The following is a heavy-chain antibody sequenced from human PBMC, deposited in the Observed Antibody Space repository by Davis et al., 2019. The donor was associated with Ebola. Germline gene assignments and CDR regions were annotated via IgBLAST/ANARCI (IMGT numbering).Heavy chain of an antibody. CDR3: ARVVDTGMAYYFDY. CDR1: GGSISSSSYY. CDR2: IYYSGST. Sequence: SETLSLTCTVSGGSISSSSYYWGWIRQPPGKGLEWIGSIYYSGSTYYNPSLKSRVTISVDTSKNQFSLKLSSVTAADTAVYYCARVVDTGMAYYFDYWGQGTLITVSS. V-gene: IGHV4-39*01. D-gene: IGHD5-18*01. J-gene: IGHJ4*02.